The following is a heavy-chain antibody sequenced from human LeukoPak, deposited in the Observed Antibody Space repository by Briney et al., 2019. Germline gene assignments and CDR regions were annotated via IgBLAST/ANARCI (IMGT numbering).Heavy chain of an antibody. CDR1: GFTFSSYE. CDR3: ARVGYGGYGVLDY. Sequence: GGSLRLSCAASGFTFSSYEMNWVRQTPGKGLEWVSIIYNTDTTYYADSVKGRFTISRDNSKNTLYLQMNSLRAEDTAVYYCARVGYGGYGVLDYWGQGTLVTISS. CDR2: IYNTDTT. V-gene: IGHV3-66*01. J-gene: IGHJ4*02. D-gene: IGHD5-12*01.